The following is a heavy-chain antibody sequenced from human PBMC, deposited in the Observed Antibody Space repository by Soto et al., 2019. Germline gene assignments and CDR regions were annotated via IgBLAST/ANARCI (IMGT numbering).Heavy chain of an antibody. J-gene: IGHJ4*02. D-gene: IGHD1-26*01. CDR2: IYYSGST. Sequence: SETLSLTCTVSGGSISSGGYYWSWIRQHPGKGLEWIGYIYYSGSTYYNPSLKSRVTISVDTSKNQFSLKLSSVTAADTAVYYCARHVGSYFDYWGQGTLVTVSS. V-gene: IGHV4-31*03. CDR1: GGSISSGGYY. CDR3: ARHVGSYFDY.